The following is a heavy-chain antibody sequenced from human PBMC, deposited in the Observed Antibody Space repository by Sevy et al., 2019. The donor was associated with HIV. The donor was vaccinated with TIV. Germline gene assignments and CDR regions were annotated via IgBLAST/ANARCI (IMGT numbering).Heavy chain of an antibody. CDR2: ISGSGGST. J-gene: IGHJ4*02. D-gene: IGHD3-3*01. CDR3: AGIFGGLFDY. Sequence: GGSLRLSCAASGFTFSSYAMSWVRQAPGKGLEWVSDISGSGGSTYYADHVKGRFTISRDNSKNTLYLQMNSLRAEDTAVYYCAGIFGGLFDYWGQRTLVTVSS. CDR1: GFTFSSYA. V-gene: IGHV3-23*01.